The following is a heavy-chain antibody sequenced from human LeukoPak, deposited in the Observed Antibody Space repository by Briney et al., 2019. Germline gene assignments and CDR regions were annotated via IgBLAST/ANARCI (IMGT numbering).Heavy chain of an antibody. CDR1: GGSISSYY. D-gene: IGHD3-3*01. Sequence: PSETLSLTCTVSGGSISSYYWSWIRQPPGKGLEWFVYIYYTGSANYNPSVKSRVTISVDTSKNPFSLKLSSVTAADTAVYFCAGTTRGYDFWSVYPLDYWGQGTLVTVSS. V-gene: IGHV4-59*08. CDR2: IYYTGSA. J-gene: IGHJ4*02. CDR3: AGTTRGYDFWSVYPLDY.